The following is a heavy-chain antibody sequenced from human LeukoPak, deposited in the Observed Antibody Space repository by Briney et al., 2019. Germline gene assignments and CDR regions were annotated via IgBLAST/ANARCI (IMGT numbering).Heavy chain of an antibody. Sequence: GASVKVSCKASGYTFTGYYMHWVRQAPGQGLEWMGWINPNSGGTNYAQKFQGRVTMTRDTSISTAYMELSRLRSDDTAVYYCANSVGDYYDSSGYYYKGYFQHWGQGTLVTVSS. CDR2: INPNSGGT. V-gene: IGHV1-2*02. J-gene: IGHJ1*01. D-gene: IGHD3-22*01. CDR1: GYTFTGYY. CDR3: ANSVGDYYDSSGYYYKGYFQH.